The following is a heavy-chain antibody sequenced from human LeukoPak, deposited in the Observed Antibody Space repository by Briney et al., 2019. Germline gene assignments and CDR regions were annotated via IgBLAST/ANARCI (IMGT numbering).Heavy chain of an antibody. CDR2: ISGGDTST. CDR1: GFIFSSYA. Sequence: GESLRLSCAASGFIFSSYAMNWVRQAPGKGLEWVSTISGGDTSTFYADSVKGRFTISRDNSKNTLYLQMNNLRAEDTAVYYCAKNLNGGNTHSDYRGQGTLVTVSS. CDR3: AKNLNGGNTHSDY. D-gene: IGHD4-23*01. J-gene: IGHJ4*02. V-gene: IGHV3-23*01.